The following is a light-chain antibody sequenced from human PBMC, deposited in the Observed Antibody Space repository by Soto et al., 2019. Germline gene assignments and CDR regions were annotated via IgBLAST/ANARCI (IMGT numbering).Light chain of an antibody. CDR1: QGISSW. V-gene: IGKV1-12*01. CDR3: QQANSFPLT. CDR2: AAS. Sequence: DIQMTQSPSSVSASVGDRVTITCRASQGISSWLAWYQQKQGKAPKLLIYAASSLQSGVPSRFSGSGSGTDLTINISSLQPEDCETYDGQQANSFPLTFGGGTKVDIK. J-gene: IGKJ4*01.